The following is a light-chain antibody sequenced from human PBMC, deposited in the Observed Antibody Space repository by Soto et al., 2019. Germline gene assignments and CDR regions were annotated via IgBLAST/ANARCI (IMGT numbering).Light chain of an antibody. J-gene: IGLJ1*01. V-gene: IGLV2-18*02. Sequence: QSVLTQPPSVSGSPGQSVTISCTGTSTDFVSYNRVSWYQQPPGTAPKLIIYEASNRPSGVPDRFSGSKSGNTASLTISGLQAEDEVDYYCCSYVGATTYVFGTGTKVTVL. CDR3: CSYVGATTYV. CDR2: EAS. CDR1: STDFVSYNR.